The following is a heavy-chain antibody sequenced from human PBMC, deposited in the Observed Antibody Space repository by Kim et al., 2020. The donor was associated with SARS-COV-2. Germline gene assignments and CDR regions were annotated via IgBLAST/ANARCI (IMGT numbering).Heavy chain of an antibody. CDR2: ST. J-gene: IGHJ4*02. Sequence: STYYGDSVKGRFTNSRENSKNTLYLQMNSLRAEDTAVYYCAKEVTGTFDYWGQGTLVTVSS. D-gene: IGHD1-7*01. CDR3: AKEVTGTFDY. V-gene: IGHV3-23*01.